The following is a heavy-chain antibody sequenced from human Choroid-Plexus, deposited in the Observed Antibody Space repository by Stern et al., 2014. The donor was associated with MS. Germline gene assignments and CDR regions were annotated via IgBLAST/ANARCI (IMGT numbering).Heavy chain of an antibody. CDR2: INPNTGGK. V-gene: IGHV1-2*02. D-gene: IGHD3-3*01. Sequence: QVQLVQSGAEAKKHGASVTVSCKTSGYIFTGYLIHRVRQAPGQGLVWLACINPNTGGKTYAQKFQGRVTMSRDTSISTAYVELSSLTSDDTAVYYCARVQRGITIFGVVTDYYYLGMDVWGQGTTVTVSS. J-gene: IGHJ6*02. CDR3: ARVQRGITIFGVVTDYYYLGMDV. CDR1: GYIFTGYL.